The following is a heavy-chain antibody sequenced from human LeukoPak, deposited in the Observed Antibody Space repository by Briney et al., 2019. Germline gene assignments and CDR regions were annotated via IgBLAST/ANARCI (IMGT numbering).Heavy chain of an antibody. D-gene: IGHD3-10*01. CDR1: GGSISSGGYY. CDR3: ARDRLGSGSYRYFDY. Sequence: SQTLSLTCTVSGGSISSGGYYWSWIRQHPGKGLEWIGYIYYSGSTYYNPSLKSRVTISVDTSKNQFSLKLSSVTAADTAVYYCARDRLGSGSYRYFDYWGQGILVTVSS. CDR2: IYYSGST. J-gene: IGHJ4*02. V-gene: IGHV4-31*03.